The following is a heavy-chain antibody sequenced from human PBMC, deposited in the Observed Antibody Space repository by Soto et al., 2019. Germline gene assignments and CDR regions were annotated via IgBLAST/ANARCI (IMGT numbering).Heavy chain of an antibody. V-gene: IGHV1-69*02. D-gene: IGHD6-6*01. J-gene: IGHJ4*02. CDR1: GGTFSSYT. Sequence: QVQLVQSGAEVKKPGSSVKVSCKASGGTFSSYTISWVRQAPGQGLEWMGRIIPILGIANYAQKFQGRVTITADKATSTAYMELSSLRCEDTAVFYCASGPGIAGRPCWWGQGALVTVFS. CDR3: ASGPGIAGRPCW. CDR2: IIPILGIA.